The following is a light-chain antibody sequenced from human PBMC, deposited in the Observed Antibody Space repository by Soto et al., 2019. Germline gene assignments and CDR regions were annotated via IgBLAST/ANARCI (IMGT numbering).Light chain of an antibody. J-gene: IGKJ1*01. Sequence: DIQMTQSPSVLSASVGDRVTITCRASQSISSYLNWYQQKPGKAPNLLIYAASSLQRGVPSRFSGSGSGTDFTLTIRSLQPEDFATYHCQQLSSYPVTFGQGTKVDIK. CDR3: QQLSSYPVT. CDR2: AAS. CDR1: QSISSY. V-gene: IGKV1-39*02.